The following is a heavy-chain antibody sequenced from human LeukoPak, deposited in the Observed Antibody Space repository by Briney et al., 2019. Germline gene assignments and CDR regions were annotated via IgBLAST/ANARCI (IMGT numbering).Heavy chain of an antibody. V-gene: IGHV1-2*02. D-gene: IGHD1-26*01. Sequence: ASVTVSCKASGYTFNGYYIHWVRQAPAQGLEWMGWINPNSGGTNYVQRFQGRVTMTRATSISKAYMELRRLRSDDTAVYYCARDSYGALDYWGQGTLVTVSS. CDR1: GYTFNGYY. J-gene: IGHJ4*02. CDR2: INPNSGGT. CDR3: ARDSYGALDY.